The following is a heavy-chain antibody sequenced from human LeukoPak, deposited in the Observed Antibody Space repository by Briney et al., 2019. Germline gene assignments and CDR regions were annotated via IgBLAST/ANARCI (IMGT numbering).Heavy chain of an antibody. CDR2: INAGNGNT. V-gene: IGHV1-3*03. CDR3: ARGGLYSSSYWFDP. CDR1: GYTFNTNY. D-gene: IGHD6-6*01. Sequence: ASVKVSCKASGYTFNTNYMHWVRQAPGQRLEWMGWINAGNGNTKYSQEFQGRVTITRDTSASTAYMELSSLRSEDMAVYYCARGGLYSSSYWFDPWGQGTLVTVSS. J-gene: IGHJ5*02.